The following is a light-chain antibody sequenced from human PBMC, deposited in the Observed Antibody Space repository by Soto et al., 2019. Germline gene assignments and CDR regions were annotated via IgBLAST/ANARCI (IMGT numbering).Light chain of an antibody. CDR2: AAS. CDR3: QQSYSTPYT. Sequence: DIQMTQSPSSLSASVGDRVTITCRASQSISSYLNWYQQKPGKAPKILIYAASSLQSGVPSRFSGSGSGTDFTLTISSLQPEDFATDYCQQSYSTPYTCGRGTKLEIK. J-gene: IGKJ2*01. CDR1: QSISSY. V-gene: IGKV1-39*01.